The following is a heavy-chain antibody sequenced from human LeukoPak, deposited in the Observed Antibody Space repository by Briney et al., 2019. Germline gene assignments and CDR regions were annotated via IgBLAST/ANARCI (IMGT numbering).Heavy chain of an antibody. J-gene: IGHJ5*02. CDR1: GGSISSSSYY. D-gene: IGHD2-15*01. V-gene: IGHV4-39*01. Sequence: PSETLSLTCTVSGGSISSSSYYWGWIRQPPGTGLEWIGSIYYSGSTYYNPSLKSRVTISVDTSKDQFSLKLSSVTAADTAVFYCARQFRYCSGGSCYSNWFDPWGQGTLVTVSS. CDR2: IYYSGST. CDR3: ARQFRYCSGGSCYSNWFDP.